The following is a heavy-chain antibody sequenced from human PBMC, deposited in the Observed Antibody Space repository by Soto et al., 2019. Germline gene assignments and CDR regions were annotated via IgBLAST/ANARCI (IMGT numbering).Heavy chain of an antibody. CDR3: ARDLLQFGELLSDNWFDP. Sequence: SETLSLTCAVSGGSISSGGYSWSCIRQPPWKGLEWIGYIYHSGSTYYNPSLKSRVTISVDRSKNQFSLKLSSVTAADTAVYYCARDLLQFGELLSDNWFDPWGQGTLVPVSS. CDR2: IYHSGST. V-gene: IGHV4-30-2*01. J-gene: IGHJ5*02. D-gene: IGHD3-10*01. CDR1: GGSISSGGYS.